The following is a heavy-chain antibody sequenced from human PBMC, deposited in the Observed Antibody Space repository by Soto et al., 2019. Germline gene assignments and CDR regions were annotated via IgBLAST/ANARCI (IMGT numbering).Heavy chain of an antibody. V-gene: IGHV4-30-4*01. D-gene: IGHD3-10*01. J-gene: IGHJ6*02. CDR2: IYYTVST. CDR1: GGSIGSGDYY. CDR3: ARDRYYGSGTYYNFYYGMDV. Sequence: SEPLSLTCNVSGGSIGSGDYYWSWIRQPPGKGLEWIGNIYYTVSTYYNPSLKSRGTISLDTSKNQFSLKLSSVTAADTAVYYCARDRYYGSGTYYNFYYGMDVWGQGTTVTVSS.